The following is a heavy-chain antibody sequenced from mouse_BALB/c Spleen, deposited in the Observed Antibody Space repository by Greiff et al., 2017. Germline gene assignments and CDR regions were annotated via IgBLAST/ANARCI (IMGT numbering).Heavy chain of an antibody. J-gene: IGHJ2*01. CDR2: IRNKANGYTT. CDR1: GFTLTDYY. V-gene: IGHV7-3*02. CDR3: ARDPAYYGNQYYFDY. Sequence: EVKLMESGGGLVQPGGSLRLSCAPSGFTLTDYYMSWVRQPPGKALEWLGFIRNKANGYTTEYSASVKGRFTISRDNSQSILYLQMNTLRAEDSATYYCARDPAYYGNQYYFDYWGQGTTLTVSS. D-gene: IGHD2-10*01.